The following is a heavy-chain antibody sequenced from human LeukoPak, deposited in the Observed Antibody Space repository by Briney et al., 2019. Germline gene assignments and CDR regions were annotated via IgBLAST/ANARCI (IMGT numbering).Heavy chain of an antibody. V-gene: IGHV3-23*01. D-gene: IGHD3-9*01. J-gene: IGHJ6*02. CDR3: AKKYYDILTGYYVQYSAMDV. Sequence: GGSLRLSCAASGFTFRSYAMSWVRQAPGQGLEWVSAISGSADKTYYADSVKGRFTISRDNSKNTLYLQMNSLRAEDTAVYYCAKKYYDILTGYYVQYSAMDVWGQGTTVTVSS. CDR1: GFTFRSYA. CDR2: ISGSADKT.